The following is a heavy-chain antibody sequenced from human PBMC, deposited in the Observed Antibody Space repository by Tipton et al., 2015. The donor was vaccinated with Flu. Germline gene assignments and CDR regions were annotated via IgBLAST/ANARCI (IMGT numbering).Heavy chain of an antibody. CDR1: GDSISTTIYY. D-gene: IGHD1-1*01. CDR3: ARDLWNDRRAYYYYGMDV. J-gene: IGHJ6*02. CDR2: SYYSGST. Sequence: TLSLTCTVSGDSISTTIYYWGWVRQPPGKGLEWIGSSYYSGSTYYNPSLKSRVTISVDSSKNEFSLTLASLTAADTAVYYCARDLWNDRRAYYYYGMDVWCQGTTVTVAS. V-gene: IGHV4-39*07.